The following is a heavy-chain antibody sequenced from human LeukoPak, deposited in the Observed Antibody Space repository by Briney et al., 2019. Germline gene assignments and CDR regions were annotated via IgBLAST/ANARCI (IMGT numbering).Heavy chain of an antibody. CDR3: AKNADRGYSSSWSHTNYYYGMDV. V-gene: IGHV3-30*18. J-gene: IGHJ6*02. Sequence: GRSLRLSCAASGFSFSSYGMHWVRQAPGKGLEWVAVISYDGSNKYYADSVKGRFTISRDNSKNTLSLQMNSLRAEAPAVYYCAKNADRGYSSSWSHTNYYYGMDVWGQGTTVTVSS. D-gene: IGHD6-13*01. CDR1: GFSFSSYG. CDR2: ISYDGSNK.